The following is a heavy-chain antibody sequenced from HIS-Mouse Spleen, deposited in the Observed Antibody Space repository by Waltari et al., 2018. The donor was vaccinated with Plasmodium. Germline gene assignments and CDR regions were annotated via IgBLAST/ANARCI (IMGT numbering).Heavy chain of an antibody. V-gene: IGHV4-31*03. J-gene: IGHJ4*02. CDR1: GGSISSGGYY. CDR3: ARGGGSYYNY. Sequence: QVQLQESGPGLVKPSQTLSLTCTVSGGSISSGGYYWSWIRQHPGKGLEWIGYIYSRGVTSSTPSLKGRFTISVATSKNQFSLKRSSVTAADPAVYYCARGGGSYYNYWGQGTLVTVSS. D-gene: IGHD1-26*01. CDR2: IYSRGVT.